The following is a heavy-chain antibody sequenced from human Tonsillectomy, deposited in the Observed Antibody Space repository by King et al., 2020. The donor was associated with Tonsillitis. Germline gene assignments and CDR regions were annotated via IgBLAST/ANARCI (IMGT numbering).Heavy chain of an antibody. CDR1: NGSISSGDYY. V-gene: IGHV4-30-4*01. CDR3: ARGGVTIFGVATDFDY. Sequence: VQLQESGPGLVKPSQTLSLTCTVSNGSISSGDYYWSWIRQPPGKGLEWIGYIYYSGSTYYNPSLKSRVTISLDTSKNQFSLKLSSVTAADTAVYYCARGGVTIFGVATDFDYWGQGTLVTVSS. J-gene: IGHJ4*02. CDR2: IYYSGST. D-gene: IGHD3-3*01.